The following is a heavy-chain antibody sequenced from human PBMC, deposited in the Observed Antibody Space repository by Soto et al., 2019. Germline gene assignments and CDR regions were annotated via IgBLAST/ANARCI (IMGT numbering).Heavy chain of an antibody. Sequence: GASVKVSCKASGFTFTSSAFQWVRQARGQRLEWIGWIAVGSGYTNYAQRFQDRVTLTRDMSTATTYMELSRLTSEDTAIYYCAESPDTAYFSLYWGQGTPVTVSP. J-gene: IGHJ4*02. CDR3: AESPDTAYFSLY. CDR2: IAVGSGYT. CDR1: GFTFTSSA. V-gene: IGHV1-58*01. D-gene: IGHD2-8*01.